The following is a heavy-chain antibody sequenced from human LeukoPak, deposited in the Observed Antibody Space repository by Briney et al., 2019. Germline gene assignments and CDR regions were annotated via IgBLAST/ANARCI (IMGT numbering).Heavy chain of an antibody. D-gene: IGHD3-3*01. CDR1: GFTFSSYS. J-gene: IGHJ4*02. Sequence: GGSLRLSCAASGFTFSSYSMHWVRQAPGKGLEWVAVIWYDGSNKYYADSVKGRFTISRDNSKNTLYLQMNSLRAEDTAVYYCARDHERVVINYFDYWGQGTLVTVSS. CDR2: IWYDGSNK. CDR3: ARDHERVVINYFDY. V-gene: IGHV3-33*01.